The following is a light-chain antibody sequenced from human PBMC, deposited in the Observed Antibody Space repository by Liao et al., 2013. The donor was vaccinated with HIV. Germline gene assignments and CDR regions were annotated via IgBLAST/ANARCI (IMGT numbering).Light chain of an antibody. V-gene: IGLV3-1*01. Sequence: SYDLTQPPSVSVSPGQTASITCSGDELGDKYTSWYQQKPGQSPVLVIYQDRKRPSGIPERFSGSNSGNTATLTISGTQPMDEADYYCLAWDSSTVVFGGGTKLTVL. CDR3: LAWDSSTVV. CDR2: QDR. J-gene: IGLJ2*01. CDR1: ELGDKY.